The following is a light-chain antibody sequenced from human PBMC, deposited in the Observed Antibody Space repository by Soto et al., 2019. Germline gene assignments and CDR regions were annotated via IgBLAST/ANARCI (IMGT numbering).Light chain of an antibody. CDR3: QHYGGSPSFT. CDR1: QSVSSSY. V-gene: IGKV3-20*01. Sequence: EIVLTPSPGTLSLSPGETATLSCRASQSVSSSYLGWYKQKPGHAPRLLIYGAYGNTTGIPVRFSGSGCGTDFTLTISRLEPEDFAVYYCQHYGGSPSFTFGPGTKVDIK. J-gene: IGKJ3*01. CDR2: GAY.